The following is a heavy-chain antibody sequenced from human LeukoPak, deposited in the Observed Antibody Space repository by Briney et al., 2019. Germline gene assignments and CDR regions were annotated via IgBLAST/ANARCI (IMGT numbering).Heavy chain of an antibody. Sequence: GGSLRLSRAASGFTFSSYAMSWVRQAPGKGLEWVSAISGSGGSTYYADSVKGRFTISRDNSKNTLYLQMNSLRAEDTAVYYCAKHLLVVVTAAPFDYWGQGTLVTVSS. CDR2: ISGSGGST. V-gene: IGHV3-23*01. CDR1: GFTFSSYA. CDR3: AKHLLVVVTAAPFDY. J-gene: IGHJ4*02. D-gene: IGHD2-21*02.